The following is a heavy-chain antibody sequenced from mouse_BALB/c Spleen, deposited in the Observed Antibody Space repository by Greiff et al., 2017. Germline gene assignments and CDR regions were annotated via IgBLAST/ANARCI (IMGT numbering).Heavy chain of an antibody. D-gene: IGHD2-1*01. CDR1: GYTFTSYW. CDR3: ARCLYGNYGYYAMDY. CDR2: INPSTGYT. Sequence: QVHVKQSGAELAKPGASVKMSCKASGYTFTSYWMHWVKQRPGQGLEWIGYINPSTGYTEYNQKFKDKATLTADKSSSTAYMQLSSLTSEDSAVYYCARCLYGNYGYYAMDYWGQGTSVTVSS. V-gene: IGHV1-7*01. J-gene: IGHJ4*01.